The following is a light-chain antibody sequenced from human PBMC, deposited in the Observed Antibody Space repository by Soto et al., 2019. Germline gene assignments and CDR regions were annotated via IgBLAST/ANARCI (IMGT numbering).Light chain of an antibody. CDR1: SSDVDGYNY. V-gene: IGLV2-11*01. J-gene: IGLJ2*01. CDR3: CSYAGSYVV. CDR2: DVS. Sequence: QSALTQPRSVSGSPGQSVTISCTGTSSDVDGYNYVSWYQQHPGKAPKLMIYDVSKRPSGVPDRFSGSKSGNTASLTISGLQAEDEADYYCCSYAGSYVVFGGGTQLTVL.